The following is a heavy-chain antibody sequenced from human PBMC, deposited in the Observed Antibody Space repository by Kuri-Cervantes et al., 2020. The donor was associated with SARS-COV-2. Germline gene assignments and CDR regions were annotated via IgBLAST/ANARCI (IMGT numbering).Heavy chain of an antibody. Sequence: GESLKISCAASGFTFSSYSMNWVRQASGKGLEWVSYISSSSSTIYYADSVKGRFTISRDNAKNSLYLQMNSLRAEDTAVYYCSRTYDSSGSLYYCYYMDVWGKGTTVTVSS. CDR1: GFTFSSYS. J-gene: IGHJ6*03. D-gene: IGHD3-22*01. CDR2: ISSSSSTI. V-gene: IGHV3-48*01. CDR3: SRTYDSSGSLYYCYYMDV.